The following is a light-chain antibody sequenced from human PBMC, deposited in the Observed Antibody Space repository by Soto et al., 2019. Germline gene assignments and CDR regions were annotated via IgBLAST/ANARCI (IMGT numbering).Light chain of an antibody. J-gene: IGLJ1*01. Sequence: QSVLTHPPSVSGAPGQRVTISCSGSSSNIGAGYDVNWYRQLPGTAPKLLIYGNSDRPSGVPDRFSGSKSGTSASLAITGLQAEDEADYFCQSYERSLRTYVFGTGTKVTVL. CDR3: QSYERSLRTYV. V-gene: IGLV1-40*01. CDR2: GNS. CDR1: SSNIGAGYD.